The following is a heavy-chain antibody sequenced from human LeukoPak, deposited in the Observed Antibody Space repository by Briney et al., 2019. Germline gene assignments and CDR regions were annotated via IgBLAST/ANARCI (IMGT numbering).Heavy chain of an antibody. V-gene: IGHV3-7*01. CDR2: IKQEGSAR. CDR1: GFSFSSYW. D-gene: IGHD4-17*01. Sequence: PGGSLRLSCVASGFSFSSYWMSWVRQTPGKGLEWVANIKQEGSARYYVDSVKGRFTISRDNSKNSLYLQMNSLRAEDSAVYYCARVITVYNDYEEVAEYFQHWGQGTLVIVSS. CDR3: ARVITVYNDYEEVAEYFQH. J-gene: IGHJ1*01.